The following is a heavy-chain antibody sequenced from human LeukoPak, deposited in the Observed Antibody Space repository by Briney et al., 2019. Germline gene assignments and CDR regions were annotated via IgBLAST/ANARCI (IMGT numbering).Heavy chain of an antibody. Sequence: SETLSLTCTVSGYSISSGYYWGWIRQPPGKGLEWIGSIYHSGSTYYNPSLKSRVIISVDTSKNQFSLKLSSVTAADTAVYYCARAGRGTMVRGVRISYYFDYWGQGTLVTVSS. CDR2: IYHSGST. D-gene: IGHD3-10*01. CDR1: GYSISSGYY. V-gene: IGHV4-38-2*02. CDR3: ARAGRGTMVRGVRISYYFDY. J-gene: IGHJ4*02.